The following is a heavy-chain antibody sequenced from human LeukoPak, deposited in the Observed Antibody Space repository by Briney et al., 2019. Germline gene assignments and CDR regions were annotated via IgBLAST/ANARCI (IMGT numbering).Heavy chain of an antibody. V-gene: IGHV3-53*01. CDR2: IYSGGST. CDR3: ARYYYDRSGYPYYLDY. D-gene: IGHD3-22*01. Sequence: GGSLRLSCAASGLTVTSNYMSWVRQAPGKGLEWVSLIYSGGSTYYADSVKGRFTISRDNSKNTVYLQMNSLRAEDTAVYYCARYYYDRSGYPYYLDYWGQGTMVIVSS. CDR1: GLTVTSNY. J-gene: IGHJ4*02.